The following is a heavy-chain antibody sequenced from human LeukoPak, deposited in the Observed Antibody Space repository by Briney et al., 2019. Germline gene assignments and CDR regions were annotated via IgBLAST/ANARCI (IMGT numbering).Heavy chain of an antibody. V-gene: IGHV4-39*07. J-gene: IGHJ6*03. Sequence: PSETLSLTCTVSGVSINSGDYYWGWIRQPPGKGLEWIGTIYYSGRTYYNPPLKSRVTISVDTSKNQFSLKLSSVTAADTAVYYCARGVVPAAIYSDYYYYYMDVWGKGTTVTVSS. CDR3: ARGVVPAAIYSDYYYYYMDV. D-gene: IGHD2-2*01. CDR2: IYYSGRT. CDR1: GVSINSGDYY.